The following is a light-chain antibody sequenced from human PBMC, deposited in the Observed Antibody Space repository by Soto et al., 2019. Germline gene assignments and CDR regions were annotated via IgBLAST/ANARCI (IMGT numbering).Light chain of an antibody. CDR3: QSYDSSLSGWL. CDR1: SSNIGAGYN. V-gene: IGLV1-40*01. CDR2: GDS. Sequence: QSVLTQPPSVSGAPGQRVTISCTGSSSNIGAGYNVHWYQQVPGTAPKLLIYGDSNRPSGVPDRFSGSKSGTSASLAITGLQAEDEADYYCQSYDSSLSGWLFGGGAQLTDL. J-gene: IGLJ3*02.